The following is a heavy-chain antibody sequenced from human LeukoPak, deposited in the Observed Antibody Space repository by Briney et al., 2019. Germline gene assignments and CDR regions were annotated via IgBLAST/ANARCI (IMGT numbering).Heavy chain of an antibody. D-gene: IGHD3-16*02. CDR1: GYSFTSHY. Sequence: ASVKVSCKASGYSFTSHYMHWVRQAPGQGLEWMGWISAYNGNTNYAQKLQGRVTMTTDTSTSTAYMELRSLRSDDTAVYYCATEERGGSLGELLLYGYFDYWGQGTLVTVSS. CDR3: ATEERGGSLGELLLYGYFDY. V-gene: IGHV1-18*04. J-gene: IGHJ4*02. CDR2: ISAYNGNT.